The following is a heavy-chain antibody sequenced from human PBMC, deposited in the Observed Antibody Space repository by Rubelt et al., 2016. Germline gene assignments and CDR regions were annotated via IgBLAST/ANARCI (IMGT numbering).Heavy chain of an antibody. CDR2: INPSGGST. CDR1: GYTFTSYY. J-gene: IGHJ4*02. D-gene: IGHD4-17*01. CDR3: ARAASTVTTLLDLGY. V-gene: IGHV1-46*01. Sequence: QVQLVQSGAEVQKPGASVKVSCKASGYTFTSYYMHWVRQAPGQGLEWMGIINPSGGSTSYAQKFQGGVTMTRDTSTSTVYMELSSLRSEDTAVYYCARAASTVTTLLDLGYWGQGTLVTVSS.